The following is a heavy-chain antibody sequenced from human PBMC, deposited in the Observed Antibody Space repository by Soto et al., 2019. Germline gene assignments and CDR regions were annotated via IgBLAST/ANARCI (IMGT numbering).Heavy chain of an antibody. CDR1: GFTFSSYA. CDR2: ISGSGGST. Sequence: LRLSCADSGFTFSSYAMSWVRQAPGKGLEWVSAISGSGGSTYYADSVKGRFTISRDNSKNTLYLQMNSLRAEDTAAYYCAKDPRPPWLFPASDAFDIWGQGTMVTVSS. J-gene: IGHJ3*02. V-gene: IGHV3-23*01. D-gene: IGHD3-9*01. CDR3: AKDPRPPWLFPASDAFDI.